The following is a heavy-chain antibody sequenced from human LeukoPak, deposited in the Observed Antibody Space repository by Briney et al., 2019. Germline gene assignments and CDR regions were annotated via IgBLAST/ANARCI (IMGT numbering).Heavy chain of an antibody. CDR2: IKQDGSEK. CDR3: ARVPSRTRAASHYYGMDV. D-gene: IGHD2-15*01. Sequence: GGSLRLSCAASGFTFSSYWMSWVRQAPGKGLEWVANIKQDGSEKYYVDSVKGRFTISRGNAKNSLYLQMNSLRAEDTAVYYCARVPSRTRAASHYYGMDVWGQGTTVTVSS. J-gene: IGHJ6*02. V-gene: IGHV3-7*01. CDR1: GFTFSSYW.